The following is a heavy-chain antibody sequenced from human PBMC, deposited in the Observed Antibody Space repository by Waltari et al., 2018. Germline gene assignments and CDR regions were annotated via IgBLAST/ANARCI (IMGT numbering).Heavy chain of an antibody. CDR1: GGSISSSGYY. V-gene: IGHV4-39*07. CDR3: ARTGARDY. Sequence: QLQLQESGPGLVKPSETLSLTCTAPGGSISSSGYYWGWIRQPPGKGLEWIGSIYYSGSTYYNPSLKSRVTISVDTSKNQFALKLSSVTAADTAVYYCARTGARDYWGQGTLVTVSS. D-gene: IGHD3-10*01. CDR2: IYYSGST. J-gene: IGHJ4*02.